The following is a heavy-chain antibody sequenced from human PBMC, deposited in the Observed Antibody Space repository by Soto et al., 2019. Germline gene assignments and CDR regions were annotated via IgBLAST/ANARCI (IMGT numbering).Heavy chain of an antibody. CDR3: ARFTFRAAAGTDYYGMDV. Sequence: SETLSLTCTVSGGSISSGGYYWSWIRQHPGKGLEWIGYIYYSGSTYYNPSLKSRVTISVDTSKNQFSLKLSSVTAADTAVYYCARFTFRAAAGTDYYGMDVWGQGTTVTVSS. D-gene: IGHD6-13*01. CDR2: IYYSGST. CDR1: GGSISSGGYY. V-gene: IGHV4-31*03. J-gene: IGHJ6*02.